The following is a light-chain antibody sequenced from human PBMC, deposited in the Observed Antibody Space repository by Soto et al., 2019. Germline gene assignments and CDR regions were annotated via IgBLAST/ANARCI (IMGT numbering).Light chain of an antibody. Sequence: QSALTQSASVSGSPGQSITISCTGANSGIENYNLVSWYQQHPDKAPKLIIYEGSKRPSGVSDRFSGSKSGNTVSLTISGRQAEDEADYFCFSYANRRTWGYVFGTGTKLTVL. V-gene: IGLV2-23*01. CDR2: EGS. CDR3: FSYANRRTWGYV. J-gene: IGLJ1*01. CDR1: NSGIENYNL.